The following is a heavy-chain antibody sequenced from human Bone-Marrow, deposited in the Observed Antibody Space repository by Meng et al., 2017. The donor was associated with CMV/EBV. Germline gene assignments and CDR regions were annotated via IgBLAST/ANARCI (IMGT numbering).Heavy chain of an antibody. CDR2: IIPSGGST. CDR3: ARRGNWYNQGWFEL. D-gene: IGHD1/OR15-1a*01. J-gene: IGHJ5*02. Sequence: ASVKVSCKESGYTFTSYDIHWLRQAPGQGLEWMGIIIPSGGSTSYAQKFQGRLTMTRDTSTSTVYMELSSLRSEDTAGYYCARRGNWYNQGWFELWGQGTLVTVSS. CDR1: GYTFTSYD. V-gene: IGHV1-46*01.